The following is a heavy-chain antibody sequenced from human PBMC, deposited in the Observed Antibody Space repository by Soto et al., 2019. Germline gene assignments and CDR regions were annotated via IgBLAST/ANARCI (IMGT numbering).Heavy chain of an antibody. Sequence: GGSLRLSCAASGFTFSNAWMKWVRQAPGKGLEWVGRIKSKTDGGTTDYAAPLKGRFTISRDDSKNTLYLQMNSLKTEDTAVYFCTTLNYYDSTGYYRDYWGQGTLVTVSS. J-gene: IGHJ4*02. CDR3: TTLNYYDSTGYYRDY. D-gene: IGHD3-22*01. CDR1: GFTFSNAW. V-gene: IGHV3-15*07. CDR2: IKSKTDGGTT.